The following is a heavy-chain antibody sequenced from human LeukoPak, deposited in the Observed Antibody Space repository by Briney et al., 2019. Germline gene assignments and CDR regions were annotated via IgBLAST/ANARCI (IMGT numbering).Heavy chain of an antibody. CDR1: GDSVSSNSVA. J-gene: IGHJ4*02. CDR3: ARGATAYFDY. D-gene: IGHD5-12*01. Sequence: SQTLSLTCAISGDSVSSNSVAWNWVRRSPSRGLEWLGRTYYRSTWYYDYAVSVKSRINISPGTSKNQFSLHLNSVTPEDSAVHYCARGATAYFDYWGQGTLVTVSS. V-gene: IGHV6-1*01. CDR2: TYYRSTWYY.